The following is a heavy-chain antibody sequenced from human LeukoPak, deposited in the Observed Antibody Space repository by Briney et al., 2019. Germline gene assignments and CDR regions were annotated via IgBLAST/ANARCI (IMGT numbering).Heavy chain of an antibody. CDR3: ARLPKRIATPPDY. D-gene: IGHD6-13*01. Sequence: PSETLSLTCTVSGGSISSYYWSWIRRPPGKGLEWIGYIYYSGSTNYNPSLKSRVTISVDTSKNQFSLKLSSVTAADTAVYYCARLPKRIATPPDYWGQGTLVTVSS. CDR1: GGSISSYY. CDR2: IYYSGST. J-gene: IGHJ4*02. V-gene: IGHV4-59*01.